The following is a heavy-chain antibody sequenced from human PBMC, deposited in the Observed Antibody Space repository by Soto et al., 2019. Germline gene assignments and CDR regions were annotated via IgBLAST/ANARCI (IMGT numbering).Heavy chain of an antibody. CDR2: ISAYNGNT. J-gene: IGHJ6*02. CDR3: ARGAAARPSCCYGMYV. CDR1: GYTFTSYG. Sequence: QVQLVQSGAEVKKPGASVKVSCKASGYTFTSYGISWVRQAPGQGLEWMGWISAYNGNTNYAQKLQGRVTMTTDTSTNTADMELRSLRSDDTAVYYCARGAAARPSCCYGMYVWGQGTTVTVSS. V-gene: IGHV1-18*01. D-gene: IGHD6-6*01.